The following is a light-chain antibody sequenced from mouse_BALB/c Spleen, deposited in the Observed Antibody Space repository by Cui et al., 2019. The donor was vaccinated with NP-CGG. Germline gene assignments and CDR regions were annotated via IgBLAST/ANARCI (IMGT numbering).Light chain of an antibody. J-gene: IGLJ1*01. Sequence: QAGVTQESALTTSPGETVTLTCRSSTGAVTTSNYANWVQEKPDHLFTGLISGTNNRAPGVPARFSGSLIGDKAALTITGAQTEDGAIYFCALWYSNHWVFGGGTKLTVL. CDR1: TGAVTTSNY. CDR3: ALWYSNHWV. V-gene: IGLV1*01. CDR2: GTN.